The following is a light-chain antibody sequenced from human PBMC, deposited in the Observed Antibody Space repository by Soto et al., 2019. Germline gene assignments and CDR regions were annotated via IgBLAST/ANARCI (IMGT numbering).Light chain of an antibody. CDR2: EVN. CDR1: SNDVGGYNY. V-gene: IGLV2-8*01. Sequence: QSALTQPPSASGSPGQSVTITCTGTSNDVGGYNYVSWYQQHPGKAPKLMIYEVNKRPSGVPDRFSGSKSGNTASLTVSGLQADDEADYYCTSFAGATHVVFGGGTKLTVL. CDR3: TSFAGATHVV. J-gene: IGLJ2*01.